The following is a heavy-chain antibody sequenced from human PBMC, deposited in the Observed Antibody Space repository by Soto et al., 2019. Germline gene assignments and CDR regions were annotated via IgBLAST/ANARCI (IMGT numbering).Heavy chain of an antibody. D-gene: IGHD2-2*01. CDR1: GGTFGSYT. V-gene: IGHV1-69*06. Sequence: QVHLVQSRAEVKKPGSSVKVSCTASGGTFGSYTVTWVRQAPGQGLEWMGEIIPMFGTASYAQKFQGRVTLTADKSTTTAHMELRSLSSDDTAVYFCARQRAMPPHFYSGMDVWGQGTTVTVSS. CDR2: IIPMFGTA. CDR3: ARQRAMPPHFYSGMDV. J-gene: IGHJ6*02.